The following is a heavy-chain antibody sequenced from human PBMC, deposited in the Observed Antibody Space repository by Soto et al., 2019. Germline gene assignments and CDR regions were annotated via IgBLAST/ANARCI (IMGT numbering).Heavy chain of an antibody. CDR3: AKDITGIAAAEGY. Sequence: GGSLRLSCAASGFTFSSYAMGWVRQAPGKGLEWISAISGSGGSTYYADSVKGRFTISRDNSKNTLYLQMNSLRAEDTAVYYCAKDITGIAAAEGYWGQGTLVTVSA. CDR2: ISGSGGST. CDR1: GFTFSSYA. V-gene: IGHV3-23*01. J-gene: IGHJ4*02. D-gene: IGHD6-13*01.